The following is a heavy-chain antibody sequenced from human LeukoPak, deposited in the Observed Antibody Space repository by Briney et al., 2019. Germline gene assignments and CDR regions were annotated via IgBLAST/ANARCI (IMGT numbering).Heavy chain of an antibody. V-gene: IGHV3-23*01. CDR3: ARDRRDGYNDKFDY. CDR2: ISGSSHFT. Sequence: SWGSLTPSSAASGFTFSSSARNWVRQAPEKGLEWVSGISGSSHFTYYADSVKGSFTISRDNSKNTLYLQMNSLRAEDMAVYYCARDRRDGYNDKFDYWGQGPLV. CDR1: GFTFSSSA. D-gene: IGHD5-24*01. J-gene: IGHJ4*02.